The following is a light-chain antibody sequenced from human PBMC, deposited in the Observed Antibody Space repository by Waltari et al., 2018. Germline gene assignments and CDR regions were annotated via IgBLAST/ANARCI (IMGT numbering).Light chain of an antibody. CDR3: NSYAGNNSYV. CDR1: SSDIGSSNH. Sequence: QSALTQPPSASGSPGQSVTISCPGPSSDIGSSNHVSWYQQHPGKAPKPIISAVYKRPSGVPDRFSGSKSGNTASLTVSGLQAEDEADYFCNSYAGNNSYVFGTGTKVTVL. V-gene: IGLV2-8*01. CDR2: AVY. J-gene: IGLJ1*01.